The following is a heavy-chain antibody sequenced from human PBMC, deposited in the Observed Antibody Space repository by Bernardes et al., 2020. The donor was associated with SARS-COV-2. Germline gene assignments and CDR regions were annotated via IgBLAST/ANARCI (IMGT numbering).Heavy chain of an antibody. V-gene: IGHV4-39*01. D-gene: IGHD3-16*01. CDR2: IYNSGST. Sequence: SETLSLTCTVSGGSISSSSYYWGWIRQPPGKGLEWIGSIYNSGSTYYNPSLKSRLTISVDTSKNQFSLKLTSVTAADTAVYYCVRPEGDYVWGKGWFDPWGQGTLVTVSS. J-gene: IGHJ5*02. CDR1: GGSISSSSYY. CDR3: VRPEGDYVWGKGWFDP.